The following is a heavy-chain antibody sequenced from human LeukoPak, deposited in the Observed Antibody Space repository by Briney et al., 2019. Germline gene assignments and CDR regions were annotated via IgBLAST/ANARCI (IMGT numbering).Heavy chain of an antibody. CDR1: GXSFSIYA. CDR2: ISYDGINK. V-gene: IGHV3-30-3*01. J-gene: IGHJ4*02. Sequence: GRSLRLSCATSGXSFSIYAMHWVRQAPGKGLEWVSFISYDGINKYYADSVKGRFTISRDNSRNTLYLQMNSLRSEDTAVYYCATVSGPDFWGQGTLVTVSS. CDR3: ATVSGPDF.